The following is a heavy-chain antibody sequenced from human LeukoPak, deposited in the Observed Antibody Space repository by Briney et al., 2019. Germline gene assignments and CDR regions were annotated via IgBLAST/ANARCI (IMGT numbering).Heavy chain of an antibody. Sequence: GASVKVSCKASGYTFTSYGISWVRQAPGQGLEWMGWISAYNGNTNYAQKLQGRVTMTTDTSTRTAYMELKSLRSDDTAVYYCARDHYDILTGYLYYYYYYMDVWGKGTTVTISS. CDR3: ARDHYDILTGYLYYYYYYMDV. J-gene: IGHJ6*03. CDR2: ISAYNGNT. V-gene: IGHV1-18*01. D-gene: IGHD3-9*01. CDR1: GYTFTSYG.